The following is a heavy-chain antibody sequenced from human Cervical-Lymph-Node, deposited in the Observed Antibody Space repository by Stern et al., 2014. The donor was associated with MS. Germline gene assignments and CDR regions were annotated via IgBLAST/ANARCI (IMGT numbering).Heavy chain of an antibody. D-gene: IGHD3-10*01. CDR1: GFNFSSYA. J-gene: IGHJ6*02. CDR2: ISYDGSKA. CDR3: ARDLVWFGELDWGAMDV. V-gene: IGHV3-30-3*01. Sequence: VQLVESGGGVVQPGRALRLSCAATGFNFSSYAMQWVRQAPGKGLAWLAVISYDGSKAYYTESVKGRFTVSRDNSKNTLFLQVSSLRPEDTAEYYCARDLVWFGELDWGAMDVWGHGTTVTVSS.